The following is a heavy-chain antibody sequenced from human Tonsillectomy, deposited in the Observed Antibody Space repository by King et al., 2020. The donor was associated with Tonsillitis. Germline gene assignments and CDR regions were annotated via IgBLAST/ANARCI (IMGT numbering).Heavy chain of an antibody. V-gene: IGHV1-18*01. CDR2: ISANNGNT. Sequence: QLVQSGPEVKKPGASVKVSCKASGYTFTSYGISWVRQAPGQGLEWMGWISANNGNTNYAQKLQGRVTMTTDTSTRTAYMELRSLRSDDTAVYYCAREGSNYTEDSYYYYMDVWGKGTTVTVSS. CDR1: GYTFTSYG. J-gene: IGHJ6*03. D-gene: IGHD3-10*01. CDR3: AREGSNYTEDSYYYYMDV.